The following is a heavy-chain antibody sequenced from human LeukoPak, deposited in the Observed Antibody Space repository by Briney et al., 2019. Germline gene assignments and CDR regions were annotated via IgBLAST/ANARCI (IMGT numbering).Heavy chain of an antibody. Sequence: PSETLSLTCAVYGGSFTDYYWAWIRQPPGKGLEWVGEVSHSGSTNYNPSLKSRVTISVDTSKNQFSLKVRSVTAADTAVYYCARRRNWNDVLDYWGQGSLVTVSP. CDR1: GGSFTDYY. D-gene: IGHD1-1*01. V-gene: IGHV4-34*01. CDR3: ARRRNWNDVLDY. J-gene: IGHJ4*02. CDR2: VSHSGST.